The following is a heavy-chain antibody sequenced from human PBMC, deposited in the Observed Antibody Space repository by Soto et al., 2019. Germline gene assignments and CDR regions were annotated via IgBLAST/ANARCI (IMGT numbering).Heavy chain of an antibody. J-gene: IGHJ6*02. Sequence: GESLKISCKGSGYSFTSYWIGWVRQMPGKGLECMGIIYPGDSDTRYSPSFQGQVTISADKSISTAYLQWSSLKASDTAMYYCARSSLGCSGGNCYSLYYYGMDVWGQGTTVTVSS. CDR1: GYSFTSYW. CDR2: IYPGDSDT. D-gene: IGHD2-15*01. V-gene: IGHV5-51*01. CDR3: ARSSLGCSGGNCYSLYYYGMDV.